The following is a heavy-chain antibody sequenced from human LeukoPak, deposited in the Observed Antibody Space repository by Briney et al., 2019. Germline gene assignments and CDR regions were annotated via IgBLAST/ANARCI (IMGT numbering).Heavy chain of an antibody. Sequence: GGSLRLSCAASGFTFSSYAMSWVRQAPGKGLEWVSVISGSGGETYYADSVKGRFTISRDNSKNTMFLQMKSLRAEDTAVYYCAKEDIVIVPATILGVDYWGQGTLVTVS. V-gene: IGHV3-23*01. CDR3: AKEDIVIVPATILGVDY. CDR2: ISGSGGET. CDR1: GFTFSSYA. J-gene: IGHJ4*02. D-gene: IGHD2-2*01.